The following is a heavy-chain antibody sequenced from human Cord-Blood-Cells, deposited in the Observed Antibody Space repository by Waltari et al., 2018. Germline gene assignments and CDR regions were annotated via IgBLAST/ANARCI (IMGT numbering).Heavy chain of an antibody. J-gene: IGHJ4*02. Sequence: QVQLQQWGAGLLKPSETLSLTCAVYGGSFSGYYCSWFRQPPGKGLEGIGEINHSGSTNHNRSHKSRVTVSVDTSQNQFSLKLSSVTAADTAVYYCARVTPATPFYDILTGYPPDPAPSSDYWGQGTLVTVSS. CDR1: GGSFSGYY. CDR2: INHSGST. CDR3: ARVTPATPFYDILTGYPPDPAPSSDY. D-gene: IGHD3-9*01. V-gene: IGHV4-34*01.